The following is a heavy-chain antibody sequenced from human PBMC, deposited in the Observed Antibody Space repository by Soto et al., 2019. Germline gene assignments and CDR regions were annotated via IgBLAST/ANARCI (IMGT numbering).Heavy chain of an antibody. CDR3: ARDGGYSSGWYMRVNYFDY. Sequence: GGSLRLSCAASGFTFSSYSMNWVRQAPGKGLEWVSSISSSSSYIYYADSVKGRFTISRDNAKNSLYLQMNSLRAEDTAVYYCARDGGYSSGWYMRVNYFDYWGQGTLVTVSS. CDR2: ISSSSSYI. J-gene: IGHJ4*02. CDR1: GFTFSSYS. V-gene: IGHV3-21*01. D-gene: IGHD6-19*01.